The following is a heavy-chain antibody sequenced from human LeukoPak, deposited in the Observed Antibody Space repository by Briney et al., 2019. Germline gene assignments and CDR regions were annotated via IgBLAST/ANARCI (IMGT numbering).Heavy chain of an antibody. D-gene: IGHD3-16*01. V-gene: IGHV1-69*05. Sequence: EAPVKVSCKASGGTFSSYAISWVRQAPGQGLEWMGGIIPIFGTANYAQKFQGRVTITTDESTSTAYMELSSLRSEDTAVYYCASVLDYGQYWGQGTLVTVSS. CDR3: ASVLDYGQY. CDR1: GGTFSSYA. J-gene: IGHJ4*02. CDR2: IIPIFGTA.